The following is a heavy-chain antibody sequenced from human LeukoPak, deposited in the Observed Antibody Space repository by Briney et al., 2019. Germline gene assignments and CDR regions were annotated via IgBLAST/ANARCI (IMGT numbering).Heavy chain of an antibody. CDR2: ISYDGSNK. D-gene: IGHD5-18*01. CDR1: GSTYSSDT. Sequence: GGSLKLSCEAPGSTYSSDTMIMLGQAPGKGLEWVAVISYDGSNKYYADSVKGRFTISRDNSKNTLYLQMNSLRAEHTARYYCGRERDIYGYGTGVRLDYWGQGTLVTVSS. J-gene: IGHJ4*02. CDR3: GRERDIYGYGTGVRLDY. V-gene: IGHV3-30-3*01.